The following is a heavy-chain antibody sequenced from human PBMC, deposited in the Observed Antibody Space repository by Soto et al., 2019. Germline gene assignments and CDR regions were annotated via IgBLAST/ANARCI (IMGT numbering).Heavy chain of an antibody. D-gene: IGHD4-17*01. CDR3: ASYGDPPYNWFDP. J-gene: IGHJ5*02. V-gene: IGHV4-59*01. Sequence: SETLSLTCTVSGCSISSYYWSWIRQPPGKGLEWIGYIYYSGSTNYNPSLKSRVTISVDTSKNQFSLKLSSVTAADTAVYYCASYGDPPYNWFDPWGQGILVTVSS. CDR1: GCSISSYY. CDR2: IYYSGST.